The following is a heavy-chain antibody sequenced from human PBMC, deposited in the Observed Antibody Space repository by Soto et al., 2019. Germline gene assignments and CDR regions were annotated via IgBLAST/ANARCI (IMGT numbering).Heavy chain of an antibody. CDR1: GGSISSYY. D-gene: IGHD3-10*01. Sequence: SETLSLTCTVSGGSISSYYRSWTRQSAGKGLEWIGRIYNGGNTQYNPSLKSRVTMSAATSKNQFSLRLNSVTAADTAVYYCARDGSDSYGLDVWGQGTTVTVSS. CDR2: IYNGGNT. CDR3: ARDGSDSYGLDV. J-gene: IGHJ6*02. V-gene: IGHV4-4*07.